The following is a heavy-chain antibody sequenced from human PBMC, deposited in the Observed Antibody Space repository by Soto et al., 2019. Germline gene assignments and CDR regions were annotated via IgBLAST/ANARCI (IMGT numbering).Heavy chain of an antibody. CDR1: GGTFSSYT. CDR2: IIPILGIA. D-gene: IGHD3-22*01. Sequence: SVKVSCKASGGTFSSYTISWVRQAPGQGLEWMGRIIPILGIANYAQKFQGRVTITADKSTSTAYMELSSLRSEDTAVYYCARAPLRDYDSSGYYPGYYYGMDVWGQGTTVTVSS. J-gene: IGHJ6*02. CDR3: ARAPLRDYDSSGYYPGYYYGMDV. V-gene: IGHV1-69*02.